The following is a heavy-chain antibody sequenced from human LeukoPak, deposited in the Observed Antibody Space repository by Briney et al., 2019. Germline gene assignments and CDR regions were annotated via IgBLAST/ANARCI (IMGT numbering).Heavy chain of an antibody. V-gene: IGHV3-66*01. CDR2: IYSGGST. Sequence: GGSLRLSCAASGFTVSSNYMSWVRQAPGKGLEWVSAIYSGGSTYYADSVKGRFTISRDNSKNTLYLQMNSLRAEDTAVYYCARDRESSGWYKGAWFDPWGQGTLVTVSS. CDR1: GFTVSSNY. D-gene: IGHD6-19*01. CDR3: ARDRESSGWYKGAWFDP. J-gene: IGHJ5*02.